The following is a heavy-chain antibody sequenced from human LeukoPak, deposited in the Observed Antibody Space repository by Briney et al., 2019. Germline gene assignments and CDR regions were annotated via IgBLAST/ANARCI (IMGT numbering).Heavy chain of an antibody. J-gene: IGHJ4*02. CDR1: GGSISSYY. V-gene: IGHV4-59*01. CDR2: IYYSGST. CDR3: ARVTPNYDILTGYYISHFDY. D-gene: IGHD3-9*01. Sequence: SETLSLTCTVSGGSISSYYWSWIRQPPGEGLEWIGYIYYSGSTNYNPSLKSRVTISVDTSKNQFSLKLSSVTAADTAVYYCARVTPNYDILTGYYISHFDYWGQGTLVTVSS.